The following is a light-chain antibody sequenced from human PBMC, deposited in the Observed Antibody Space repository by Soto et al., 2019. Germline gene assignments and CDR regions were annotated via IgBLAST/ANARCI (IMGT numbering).Light chain of an antibody. Sequence: DIELTQSPSTLSGSVGDRVTITCRASQTISSWLAWYQQKPGKAPKLLIYKASTLKSGVPSRFSGSGSGTEFTLTISSLQPDDFANYYCQHYNSYSEALGQGTKVDSK. CDR1: QTISSW. CDR2: KAS. J-gene: IGKJ1*01. CDR3: QHYNSYSEA. V-gene: IGKV1-5*03.